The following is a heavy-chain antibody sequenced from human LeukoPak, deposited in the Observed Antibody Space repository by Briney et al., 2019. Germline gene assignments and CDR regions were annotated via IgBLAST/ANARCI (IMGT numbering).Heavy chain of an antibody. CDR1: GFTFNNYA. Sequence: GGSLRLSCAASGFTFNNYAMSWVRQAPGKGLEWVSMIGGSGSTTYYANSVEGRFTISRDNYGRTLSLQMNSLRAEDTAIYFCTKGNNYYDNSGYYDSWGQGTLVTVSS. J-gene: IGHJ4*02. CDR2: IGGSGSTT. V-gene: IGHV3-23*01. CDR3: TKGNNYYDNSGYYDS. D-gene: IGHD3-22*01.